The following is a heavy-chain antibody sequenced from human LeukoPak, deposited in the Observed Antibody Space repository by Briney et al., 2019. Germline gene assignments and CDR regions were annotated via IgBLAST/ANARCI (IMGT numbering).Heavy chain of an antibody. V-gene: IGHV4-59*01. CDR1: GGSISTYY. Sequence: SETLSLTCTVSGGSISTYYWSWIRQPPGKGLEWIGYIYYTGSTNYNPSLKSRVTISVDTSKNQFSLKLSSVTAADMAVYYCARDPAYWGQGTLVTVSS. CDR2: IYYTGST. CDR3: ARDPAY. J-gene: IGHJ4*02.